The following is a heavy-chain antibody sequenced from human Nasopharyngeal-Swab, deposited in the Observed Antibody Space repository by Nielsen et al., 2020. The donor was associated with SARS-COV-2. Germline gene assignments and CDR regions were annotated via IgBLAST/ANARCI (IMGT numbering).Heavy chain of an antibody. CDR3: AKDFGGATDY. CDR1: GFTFDDYA. CDR2: ISWNSGSI. J-gene: IGHJ4*02. D-gene: IGHD3-10*01. Sequence: SLRLSCAASGFTFDDYAMHWVRQAPEKGLEWVSGISWNSGSIGYADSVKGRFTISRDNAKNSLYLQMNSLRAEDTALYYCAKDFGGATDYWGQGTLVTVSS. V-gene: IGHV3-9*01.